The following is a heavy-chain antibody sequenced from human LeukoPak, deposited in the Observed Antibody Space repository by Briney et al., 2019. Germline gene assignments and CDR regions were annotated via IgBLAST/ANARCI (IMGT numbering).Heavy chain of an antibody. J-gene: IGHJ4*02. CDR2: ISRDGENQ. CDR1: GFTFSRYA. D-gene: IGHD3-22*01. V-gene: IGHV3-30*04. CDR3: ARHQTYYDSSFYY. Sequence: GGSLRLSCAASGFTFSRYAMHWVRQAPGKGLEWVAVISRDGENQNYADSVKGRLTISRDNSKNTLFLQMNSLRADDTAVYYCARHQTYYDSSFYYWGQGTLVTVSS.